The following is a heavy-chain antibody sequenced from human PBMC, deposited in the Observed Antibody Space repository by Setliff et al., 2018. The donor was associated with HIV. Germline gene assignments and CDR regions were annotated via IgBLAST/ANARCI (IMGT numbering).Heavy chain of an antibody. Sequence: GGSLRLSCAASGFTFSSYSMNWVRQAPGKGLEWVSSISSSSSYIYYADSVKGRFTISRDNAKNSLYLQMNSLRAEDTAVYYCARDRRSAAGTSGAFDIWGQGTMVTVSS. CDR3: ARDRRSAAGTSGAFDI. V-gene: IGHV3-21*01. J-gene: IGHJ3*02. D-gene: IGHD6-13*01. CDR1: GFTFSSYS. CDR2: ISSSSSYI.